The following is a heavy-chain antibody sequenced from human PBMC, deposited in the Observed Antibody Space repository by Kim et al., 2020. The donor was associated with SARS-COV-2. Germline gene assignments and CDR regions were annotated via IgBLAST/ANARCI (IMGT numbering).Heavy chain of an antibody. D-gene: IGHD3-9*01. Sequence: GGSLRLSCAASGFTFSSYGMHWVRQAPGKGLEWVAVIWYDGSNKYYADSVKGRFTISRDNSKNTLYLQMNSLRAEDTAVYYCAKDQGGYDILTGYPNYYYGMDVWGQGTTVTVSS. CDR3: AKDQGGYDILTGYPNYYYGMDV. CDR2: IWYDGSNK. CDR1: GFTFSSYG. J-gene: IGHJ6*02. V-gene: IGHV3-33*06.